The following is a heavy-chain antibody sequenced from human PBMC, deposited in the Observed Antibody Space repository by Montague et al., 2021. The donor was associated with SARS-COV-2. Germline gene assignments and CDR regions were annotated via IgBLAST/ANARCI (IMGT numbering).Heavy chain of an antibody. V-gene: IGHV4-59*08. CDR1: GGSISSYY. CDR3: ARRRERWSDAFDI. CDR2: IYYSRST. D-gene: IGHD2-15*01. Sequence: SETLSLTCTVSGGSISSYYWSWIRQPPGKGLEWIGYIYYSRSTNYNPSLKSRVTISVDTSKNQFSLKVRSVTAADTAVYYRARRRERWSDAFDIWGQGTMVTVSS. J-gene: IGHJ3*02.